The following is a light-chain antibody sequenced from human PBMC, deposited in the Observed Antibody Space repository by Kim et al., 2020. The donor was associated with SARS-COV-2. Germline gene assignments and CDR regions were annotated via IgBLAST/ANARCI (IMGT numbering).Light chain of an antibody. Sequence: SASVADRVTITCRASQTISSYLIWYQQKLGGAPKLLIYAASSLQSGAPSRVSGSGSGTDFTLTISSLQPEDFATYYGQQSYSTPYTLGQGTKLEI. CDR1: QTISSY. CDR2: AAS. J-gene: IGKJ2*01. CDR3: QQSYSTPYT. V-gene: IGKV1-39*01.